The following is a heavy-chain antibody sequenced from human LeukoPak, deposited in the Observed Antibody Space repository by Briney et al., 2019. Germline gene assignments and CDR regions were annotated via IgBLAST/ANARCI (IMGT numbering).Heavy chain of an antibody. J-gene: IGHJ6*02. CDR3: AKDRYCSSTSCYTEGFHYYYYYGMDV. V-gene: IGHV3-30*18. CDR1: GFTFSSYG. CDR2: ISYDGSNK. D-gene: IGHD2-2*02. Sequence: GGSLRLSCAASGFTFSSYGMHWVRQAPGKGLEWVAVISYDGSNKYYADSVKGRFTISRDNSKNTLYLQMNSLRAEDTAVYYCAKDRYCSSTSCYTEGFHYYYYYGMDVWGQGTTVTVSS.